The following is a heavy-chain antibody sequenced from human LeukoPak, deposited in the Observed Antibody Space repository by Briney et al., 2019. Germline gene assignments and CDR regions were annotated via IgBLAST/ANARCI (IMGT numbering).Heavy chain of an antibody. J-gene: IGHJ4*02. CDR2: INPNSGGT. Sequence: ASVKVSCKASGYTFTGYYMHWVRQAPGQGLEWMGWINPNSGGTNYAQKFQGRVTMTRDTSISTAYMELSRLRSDDTAVYYCARELSGVGATDYWGQGTLVTVSS. D-gene: IGHD1-26*01. CDR1: GYTFTGYY. CDR3: ARELSGVGATDY. V-gene: IGHV1-2*02.